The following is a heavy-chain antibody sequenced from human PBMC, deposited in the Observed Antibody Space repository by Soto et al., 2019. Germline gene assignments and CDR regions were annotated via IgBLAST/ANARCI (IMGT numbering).Heavy chain of an antibody. Sequence: PSETLSLTCTVSGGSISSYYWSWIRQPPGKGLEWIGYIYYSGSTNYNPSLKSRVTIPVDASKNQFSLKLSSVTAADTAVYYCARVRNGYYYDSSGYYYFDYWGQGTLVTVS. J-gene: IGHJ4*02. CDR2: IYYSGST. D-gene: IGHD3-22*01. CDR3: ARVRNGYYYDSSGYYYFDY. V-gene: IGHV4-59*01. CDR1: GGSISSYY.